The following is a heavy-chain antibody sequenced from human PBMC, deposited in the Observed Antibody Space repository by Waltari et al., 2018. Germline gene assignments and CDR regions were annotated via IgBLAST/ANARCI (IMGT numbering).Heavy chain of an antibody. CDR1: GFTFSSYA. J-gene: IGHJ4*02. D-gene: IGHD1-1*01. CDR2: ISYDGSNK. CDR3: ARDQGPRVPTGIFDY. Sequence: QVQLVESGGGVVQPGRSLRLSCAASGFTFSSYAMHWVRQAPGKGLEWVAVISYDGSNKYYADSVKGRFTISRDNSKNTLYLQMNSLRAEDTAVYYCARDQGPRVPTGIFDYWGQGTL. V-gene: IGHV3-30-3*01.